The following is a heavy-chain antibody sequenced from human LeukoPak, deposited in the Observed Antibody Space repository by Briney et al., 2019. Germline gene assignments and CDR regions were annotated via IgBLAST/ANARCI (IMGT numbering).Heavy chain of an antibody. V-gene: IGHV3-23*01. J-gene: IGHJ4*02. CDR1: GFTFTSYA. CDR2: ISGSGGST. CDR3: AKESPVFDY. Sequence: GGSLTLSCAPSGFTFTSYAMSWVRQAPGKGLEWVSAISGSGGSTHYADSVKGRFTISRDNSKNTLYLQMSSLRAEDTAVYYCAKESPVFDYWGQGTLVTVSS.